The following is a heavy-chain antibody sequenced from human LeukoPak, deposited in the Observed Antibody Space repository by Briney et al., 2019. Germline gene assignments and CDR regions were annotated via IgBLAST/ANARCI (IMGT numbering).Heavy chain of an antibody. Sequence: GGSLRLSCAASGFTFSGYDMHWVRQAPGKGLEWVAFVRYDGSNKYYTDSVKGRFTISRDNSKNTLYLQMNSLRPEDTAVYYCAKASAIYYWGQGTLVTVSS. CDR2: VRYDGSNK. J-gene: IGHJ4*02. V-gene: IGHV3-30*02. D-gene: IGHD3-3*02. CDR1: GFTFSGYD. CDR3: AKASAIYY.